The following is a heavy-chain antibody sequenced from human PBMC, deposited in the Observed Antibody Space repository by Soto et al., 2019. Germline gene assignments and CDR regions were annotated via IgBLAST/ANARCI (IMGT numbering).Heavy chain of an antibody. Sequence: GGSLRLSCAASGFTFSSYSMNWVRQAPGKGLEWVSYISSSSSTIYYADSVKGRFTISRDNAKNSLYLQMNSLRDEDTAVYYCARGPGRPAAFTNLDYWGQGTLVPVSS. D-gene: IGHD3-3*01. CDR2: ISSSSSTI. CDR3: ARGPGRPAAFTNLDY. J-gene: IGHJ4*02. V-gene: IGHV3-48*02. CDR1: GFTFSSYS.